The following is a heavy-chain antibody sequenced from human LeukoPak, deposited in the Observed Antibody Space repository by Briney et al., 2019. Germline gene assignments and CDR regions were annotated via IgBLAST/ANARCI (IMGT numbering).Heavy chain of an antibody. CDR2: IKQDGSEK. Sequence: QTGGSLRLSCAASGFTFSSYWMSWVRQAPGKGLEWVANIKQDGSEKYYVDSVKGRFTISRDNAKNSLYLQMNSLRAEDTAVYYCASSRMTIYGVVNDAFDIWGQGTMVTVSS. D-gene: IGHD3-3*01. CDR1: GFTFSSYW. V-gene: IGHV3-7*01. J-gene: IGHJ3*02. CDR3: ASSRMTIYGVVNDAFDI.